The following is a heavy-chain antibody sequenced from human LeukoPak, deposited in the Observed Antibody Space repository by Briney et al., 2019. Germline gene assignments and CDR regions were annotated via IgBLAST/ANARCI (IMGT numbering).Heavy chain of an antibody. Sequence: ASVKVSCKASGYTFTGYYMHWVRQAPGQGLEWMGCINPNSGGTNYQGRVTMTRDTSISTAYMELSRLRSDDTAVYYCARAVNYYDSSGYTDYWGQGTLVTVSS. CDR3: ARAVNYYDSSGYTDY. J-gene: IGHJ4*02. V-gene: IGHV1-2*02. D-gene: IGHD3-22*01. CDR1: GYTFTGYY. CDR2: INPNSGGT.